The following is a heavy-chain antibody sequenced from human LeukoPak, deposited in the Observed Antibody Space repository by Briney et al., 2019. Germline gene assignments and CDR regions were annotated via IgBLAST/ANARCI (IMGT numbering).Heavy chain of an antibody. CDR3: ARARWTSTVTTYYLDF. Sequence: ASVKVSCKASGYIFTDYAIQWVRQAPGQGLEWMGWINAGNGKTKYSQKFQGRVTITRDTSASTAYTELSGLRSDDTAVYYCARARWTSTVTTYYLDFWGQGTLVTVSS. J-gene: IGHJ4*02. D-gene: IGHD4-17*01. CDR1: GYIFTDYA. CDR2: INAGNGKT. V-gene: IGHV1-3*01.